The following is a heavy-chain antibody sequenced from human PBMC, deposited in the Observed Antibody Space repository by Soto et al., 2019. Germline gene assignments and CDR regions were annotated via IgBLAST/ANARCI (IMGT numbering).Heavy chain of an antibody. CDR3: ARPSGMAAAGRNWFDP. V-gene: IGHV4-39*01. D-gene: IGHD6-13*01. CDR2: IYYSGST. Sequence: SQTLSLTCTVSGGSISSSSYYGVWIRQPPGKGLEWIGSIYYSGSTYYNPSLQSRVTISVDTSKNQFSLNLSSVTAADTAVYYCARPSGMAAAGRNWFDPWGQGTLVTVSS. J-gene: IGHJ5*02. CDR1: GGSISSSSYY.